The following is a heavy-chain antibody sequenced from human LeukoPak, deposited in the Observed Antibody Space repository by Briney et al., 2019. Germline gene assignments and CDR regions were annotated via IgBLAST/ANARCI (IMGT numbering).Heavy chain of an antibody. CDR2: IIPILGIA. D-gene: IGHD3-3*01. V-gene: IGHV1-69*04. CDR1: GGTFSSYA. J-gene: IGHJ5*02. CDR3: ARGGSWSSTPFDP. Sequence: SVKVSCKASGGTFSSYAISWVRQAPGQGLEWMGRIIPILGIANYAQKFQGRVTITADKSTSTAYMELSSLRSEDTAVYYCARGGSWSSTPFDPWGQGTLVTVSS.